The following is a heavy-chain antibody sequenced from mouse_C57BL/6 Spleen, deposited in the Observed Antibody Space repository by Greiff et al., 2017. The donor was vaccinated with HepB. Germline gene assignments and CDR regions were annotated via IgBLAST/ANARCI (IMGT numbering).Heavy chain of an antibody. CDR2: IDPSDSYT. V-gene: IGHV1-69*01. Sequence: VQLQQPGAELVMPGASVKLSCKASGYTFTSYWMHWVKQRPGQGLEWIGEIDPSDSYTNYNQKFKGKSTLTVDKSSSTAYMQLSSLTSEDSAVYYCAIAYYSNFNWYFDVWGTGTTVTVSS. D-gene: IGHD2-5*01. CDR1: GYTFTSYW. CDR3: AIAYYSNFNWYFDV. J-gene: IGHJ1*03.